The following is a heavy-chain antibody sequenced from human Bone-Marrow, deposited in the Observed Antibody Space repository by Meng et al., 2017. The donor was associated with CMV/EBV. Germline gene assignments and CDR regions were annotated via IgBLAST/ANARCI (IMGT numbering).Heavy chain of an antibody. CDR2: ISAYNGNT. D-gene: IGHD4-17*01. J-gene: IGHJ4*02. Sequence: ASVNVSCKASGYTFTSYGISWVRQAPGQGLEWMGWISAYNGNTNYAQKLQGRVTMTTDTSTSTAYMELRSLRSDDTAVYYCARVGVQYGDYDPRFDYWGQGTLVTVSS. V-gene: IGHV1-18*01. CDR3: ARVGVQYGDYDPRFDY. CDR1: GYTFTSYG.